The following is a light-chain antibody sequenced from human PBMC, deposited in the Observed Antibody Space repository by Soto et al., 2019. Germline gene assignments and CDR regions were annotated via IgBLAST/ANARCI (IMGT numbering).Light chain of an antibody. Sequence: EIVLTQSPRTLSLSPWEGARLXPKSSQSVSSSYLAWYQQRPGQAPRLLIYGASSRATGIPDRFSGSGSGTDFTLTISRLEPEDSAVYYCQQYGSSPGVTFGPGTKVDI. CDR1: QSVSSSY. CDR2: GAS. J-gene: IGKJ3*01. V-gene: IGKV3-20*01. CDR3: QQYGSSPGVT.